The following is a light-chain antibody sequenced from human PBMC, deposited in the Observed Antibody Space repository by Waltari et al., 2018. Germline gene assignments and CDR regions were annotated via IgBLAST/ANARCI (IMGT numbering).Light chain of an antibody. Sequence: EIVLTQSPGTLSLSPGERATLSCRASLSVSRALAWYQQKPGQAPRLLISGASNRATGIPDRFSGSGSGTDFSLTISSLEPEDFAVYYCQHYVRLPATFGQGTKVEIK. V-gene: IGKV3-20*01. CDR3: QHYVRLPAT. CDR2: GAS. CDR1: LSVSRA. J-gene: IGKJ1*01.